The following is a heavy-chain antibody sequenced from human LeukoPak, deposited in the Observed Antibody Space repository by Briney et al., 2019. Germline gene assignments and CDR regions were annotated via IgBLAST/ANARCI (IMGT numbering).Heavy chain of an antibody. J-gene: IGHJ4*02. D-gene: IGHD3-9*01. CDR3: ARVQLRYFDWSPSEFDY. V-gene: IGHV1-18*01. CDR2: ISAYNGNT. Sequence: GASVKVSCKASGYTFTSYGISWVRQAPGQGLEWTGWISAYNGNTNYAQKLQGRVTMTTDTSTSTAYMELRSLRSDDTAVYYCARVQLRYFDWSPSEFDYWGQGTLVTVSS. CDR1: GYTFTSYG.